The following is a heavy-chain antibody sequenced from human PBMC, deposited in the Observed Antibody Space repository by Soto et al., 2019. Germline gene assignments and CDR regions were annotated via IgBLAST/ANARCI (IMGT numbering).Heavy chain of an antibody. CDR2: ISSSSSYI. D-gene: IGHD5-18*01. CDR1: GFTFSSYS. CDR3: ARGQPGYSYGDGLGY. V-gene: IGHV3-21*01. Sequence: EVQLVESGGGLVKPGGSLRLSCAASGFTFSSYSMNWVRQAPGKGLEWVSSISSSSSYIYYADSVKGRFTISRDNAKNAMYLQLNSRRAADTAVYYCARGQPGYSYGDGLGYWGQGTLVTVSS. J-gene: IGHJ4*02.